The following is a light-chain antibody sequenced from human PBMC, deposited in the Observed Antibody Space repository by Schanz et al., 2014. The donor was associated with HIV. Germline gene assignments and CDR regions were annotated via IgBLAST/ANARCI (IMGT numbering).Light chain of an antibody. V-gene: IGKV1-39*01. CDR3: QQSFSTPPYT. Sequence: DIQMTQSPSTLSASVGDSVTITCRASQGFGTYLAWYQQKPGKAPKLLIYATSTLQNGVPSRFSGSGSGTDFSLTISSLQPEDSATYYCQQSFSTPPYTFGQGTKLEIK. J-gene: IGKJ2*01. CDR1: QGFGTY. CDR2: ATS.